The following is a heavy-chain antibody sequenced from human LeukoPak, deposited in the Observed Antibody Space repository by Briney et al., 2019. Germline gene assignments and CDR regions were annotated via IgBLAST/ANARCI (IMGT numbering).Heavy chain of an antibody. V-gene: IGHV3-30*18. CDR2: ISYDGSNK. CDR1: GFTFSTYG. CDR3: AKDPGYCSGDNCYYFQY. D-gene: IGHD2-15*01. J-gene: IGHJ4*02. Sequence: PGGSLRLSCAASGFTFSTYGMHWVRQAPGKGLEWVALISYDGSNKYYADSVKSRFTISRDNSKNTLYLQMNSLRAEDTAVYYCAKDPGYCSGDNCYYFQYWGQGTLVTVSS.